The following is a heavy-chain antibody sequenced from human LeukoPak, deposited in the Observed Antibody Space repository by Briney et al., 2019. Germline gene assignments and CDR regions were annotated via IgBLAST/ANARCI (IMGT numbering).Heavy chain of an antibody. J-gene: IGHJ5*02. CDR3: ARAEKAVTGTLDP. D-gene: IGHD6-19*01. V-gene: IGHV4-59*01. CDR2: MYNRGST. Sequence: PSETLSLTCTVSGDSLSNYYRSWVRESPGKELEWIGYMYNRGSTIYNPHLKSRVTISTDTSKNQFSLRLTSVTAADTAVYYCARAEKAVTGTLDPWGQGTLITVSS. CDR1: GDSLSNYY.